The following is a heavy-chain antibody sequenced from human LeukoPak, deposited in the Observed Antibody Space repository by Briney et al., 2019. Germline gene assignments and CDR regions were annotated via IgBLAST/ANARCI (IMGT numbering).Heavy chain of an antibody. J-gene: IGHJ4*02. CDR3: AGDSGSYFHHFDY. CDR2: INPNSGGT. V-gene: IGHV1-2*02. D-gene: IGHD1-26*01. Sequence: ASVKVSCKASGYTFTGYYMHWVRQAPGQGLEWMGWINPNSGGTNYAQKFQGRDTMTRDTSISTAYMELSRLRSDDTAVYYCAGDSGSYFHHFDYWGQGTLVTVSS. CDR1: GYTFTGYY.